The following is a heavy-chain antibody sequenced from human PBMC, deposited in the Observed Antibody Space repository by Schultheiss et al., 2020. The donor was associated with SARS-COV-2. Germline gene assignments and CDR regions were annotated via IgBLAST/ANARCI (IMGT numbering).Heavy chain of an antibody. CDR1: GGSISSGSYY. V-gene: IGHV4-61*02. D-gene: IGHD3-22*01. CDR3: ARDRPYPTYYYDSSGYYTT. Sequence: SQTLSLTCTVSGGSISSGSYYWSWIRQPAGKGLEWIGRIYTSGSTNYNPSLKSRVTMSVDTSKNQFSLKLSSVTAADTAVYYCARDRPYPTYYYDSSGYYTTWGQGTLVTVSS. CDR2: IYTSGST. J-gene: IGHJ5*02.